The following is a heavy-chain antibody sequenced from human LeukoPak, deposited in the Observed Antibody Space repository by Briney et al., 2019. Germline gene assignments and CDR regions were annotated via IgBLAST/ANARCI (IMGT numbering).Heavy chain of an antibody. CDR1: GGSIRSYY. D-gene: IGHD3-3*01. CDR2: INHSGST. J-gene: IGHJ5*02. V-gene: IGHV4-34*01. Sequence: SETLSLTCTVSGGSIRSYYWSWIRQPPGKGLEWIGEINHSGSTNYNPSLKSRVTISVDTSKNQFSLKLSSVTAADTAVYYCVGVIKPSTGFDPWGQGTLVTVSS. CDR3: VGVIKPSTGFDP.